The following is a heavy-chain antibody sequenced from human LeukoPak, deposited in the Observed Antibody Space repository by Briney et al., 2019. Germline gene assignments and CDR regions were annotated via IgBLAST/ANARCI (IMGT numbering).Heavy chain of an antibody. V-gene: IGHV3-7*01. CDR1: GFTFRSYW. Sequence: PGGSLRLSCAASGFTFRSYWLTWVRQAPGKGLEWVANIGQDGREKYYVDSVKGRFTISRDNAKNSLYLQMNSLRADVTAVYYCARSNSGYAESCYWGQGTLVTVSS. J-gene: IGHJ4*02. CDR3: ARSNSGYAESCY. D-gene: IGHD5-12*01. CDR2: IGQDGREK.